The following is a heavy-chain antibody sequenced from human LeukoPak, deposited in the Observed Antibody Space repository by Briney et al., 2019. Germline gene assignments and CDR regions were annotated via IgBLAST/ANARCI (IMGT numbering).Heavy chain of an antibody. CDR3: ARGPIGSGYYYYYYYMDV. J-gene: IGHJ6*03. D-gene: IGHD3-22*01. CDR2: INHSGSN. CDR1: GGSFSGYY. Sequence: SETLSLTCAVYGGSFSGYYWSWIRQPPGKGLEWIGEINHSGSNNYHPSLKSRVTISVDTSKNQFYLKLSSVTAADTAVYYCARGPIGSGYYYYYYYMDVWGKGTTVSVPS. V-gene: IGHV4-34*01.